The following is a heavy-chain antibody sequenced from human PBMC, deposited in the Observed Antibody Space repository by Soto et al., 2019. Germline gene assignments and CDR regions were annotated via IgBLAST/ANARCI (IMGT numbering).Heavy chain of an antibody. CDR1: GFTVSSNF. D-gene: IGHD4-17*01. J-gene: IGHJ6*02. CDR2: IHCDGST. V-gene: IGHV3-53*01. Sequence: WGSLSLSCVASGFTVSSNFMIWVRHAPGKGLEWGSVIHCDGSTYYTTAVKGRFTISRDNSKNALSLQMNSLRAEDTAVYYCARAPDEYHNYGEVWGQGTTVTVSS. CDR3: ARAPDEYHNYGEV.